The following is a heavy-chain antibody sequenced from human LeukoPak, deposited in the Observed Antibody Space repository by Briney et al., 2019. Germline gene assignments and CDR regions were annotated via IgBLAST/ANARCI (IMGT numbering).Heavy chain of an antibody. V-gene: IGHV4-31*03. D-gene: IGHD3-10*01. CDR1: GGSISSGGYY. CDR2: IYYSGST. J-gene: IGHJ5*02. Sequence: SETLSLTCTVSGGSISSGGYYWSWLRQHPGKGLEWIVYIYYSGSTYYNPSLKSRVTISVDTSKNQFSLKLSSVTAADTAVYYCARAEGSGRPNWFDPWGQGTLVTVSS. CDR3: ARAEGSGRPNWFDP.